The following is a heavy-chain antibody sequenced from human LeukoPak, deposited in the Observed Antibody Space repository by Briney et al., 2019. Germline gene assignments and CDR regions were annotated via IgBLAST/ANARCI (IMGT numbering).Heavy chain of an antibody. D-gene: IGHD2-2*03. Sequence: GESLKISCKGSGYSFATYWIAWVRQMPGKGLEWMGVIYPDESNIRYSPSFQGQVTISADKSISTAYLQWSSLKASDTAIYYCARPPSRGYSSSFEYWGQGTLVTVSS. CDR3: ARPPSRGYSSSFEY. J-gene: IGHJ4*02. CDR1: GYSFATYW. CDR2: IYPDESNI. V-gene: IGHV5-51*01.